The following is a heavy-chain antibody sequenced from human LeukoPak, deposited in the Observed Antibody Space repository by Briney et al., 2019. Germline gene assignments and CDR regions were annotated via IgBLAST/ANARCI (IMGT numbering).Heavy chain of an antibody. Sequence: GGSLRLSCAASGITFSSFWMSWVRQAPGKGLEWVANIKQDGSEKYYVDSVKGRFTISRDNAKNSLYLQMNSLRAEDTAVYYCARPIVATNLDYWAQGTLVTVSS. J-gene: IGHJ4*02. CDR2: IKQDGSEK. CDR1: GITFSSFW. V-gene: IGHV3-7*05. CDR3: ARPIVATNLDY. D-gene: IGHD5-12*01.